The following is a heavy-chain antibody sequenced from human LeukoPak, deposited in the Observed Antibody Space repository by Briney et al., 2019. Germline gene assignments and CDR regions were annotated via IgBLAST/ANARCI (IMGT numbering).Heavy chain of an antibody. CDR2: IYTSGST. J-gene: IGHJ6*02. V-gene: IGHV4-4*07. CDR3: ARDKPQGGRACSYYGMDV. CDR1: GGSISSYY. D-gene: IGHD1-26*01. Sequence: SETLSLTCTVSGGSISSYYWSWIRQPAGKGLEWIGRIYTSGSTNYNPSLKSRVTMSVDTSKNQFSLKLSSVTAADTAVYYCARDKPQGGRACSYYGMDVWGQGTTVTVSS.